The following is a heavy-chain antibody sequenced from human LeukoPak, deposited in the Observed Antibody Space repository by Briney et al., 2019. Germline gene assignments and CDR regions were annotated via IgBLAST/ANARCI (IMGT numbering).Heavy chain of an antibody. Sequence: QAGGSLRLSCAASGFTFSIYGMHWVRQAPGKGLEWVAVISYDGSNKYYADSVKGRFTISRDNSKNTLYLQMNSLRAEDTAVYYCARGGGFDYWGQGTLVTVSS. CDR1: GFTFSIYG. CDR3: ARGGGFDY. V-gene: IGHV3-30*03. D-gene: IGHD3-10*01. CDR2: ISYDGSNK. J-gene: IGHJ4*02.